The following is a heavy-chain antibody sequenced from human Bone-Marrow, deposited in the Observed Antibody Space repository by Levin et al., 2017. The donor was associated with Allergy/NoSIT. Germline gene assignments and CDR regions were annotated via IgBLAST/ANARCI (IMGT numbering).Heavy chain of an antibody. CDR2: VYYYESS. D-gene: IGHD2-15*01. V-gene: IGHV4-39*01. Sequence: SETLSLTCTVSGGSINSIINYWGWIRQPPGRGLEWIGSVYYYESSHYNPSLKSRVTMSVDTSKNQFSLKLSPVTAADTAVYYCARHPFCSGGDCYQDYYFDYWGQGSLVTVSS. CDR3: ARHPFCSGGDCYQDYYFDY. J-gene: IGHJ4*02. CDR1: GGSINSIINY.